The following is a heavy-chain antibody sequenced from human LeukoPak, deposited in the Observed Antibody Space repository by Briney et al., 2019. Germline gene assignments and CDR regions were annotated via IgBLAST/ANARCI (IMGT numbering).Heavy chain of an antibody. J-gene: IGHJ4*02. CDR2: VSYSGST. CDR1: DGSISSYY. CDR3: ARKFGTGWFFDY. Sequence: SETLSLTCTVSDGSISSYYWSWIRQPPGKGLEWIGDVSYSGSTNYDPSLKSRVTISVDTSKNQFSLKMSSVTAADTAVYYCARKFGTGWFFDYWGRGTLVTVSS. D-gene: IGHD6-19*01. V-gene: IGHV4-59*01.